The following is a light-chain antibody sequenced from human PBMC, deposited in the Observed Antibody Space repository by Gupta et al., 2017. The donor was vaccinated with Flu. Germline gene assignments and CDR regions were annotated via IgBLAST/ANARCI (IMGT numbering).Light chain of an antibody. J-gene: IGLJ2*01. CDR1: SSDVGGYNY. Sequence: SITISCTGTSSDVGGYNYVSWYQQHPGNVPKLMIYDVNGRPSGVSNRFSGSKSGNTASLTISGLQAEDEAYYYCSSYIGSSSLVFGGGTKVTVL. V-gene: IGLV2-14*03. CDR3: SSYIGSSSLV. CDR2: DVN.